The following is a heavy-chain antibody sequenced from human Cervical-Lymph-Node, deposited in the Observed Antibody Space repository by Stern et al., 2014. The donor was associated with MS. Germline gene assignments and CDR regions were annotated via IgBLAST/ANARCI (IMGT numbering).Heavy chain of an antibody. CDR3: RAGADAFDV. CDR2: IGTNLCNT. J-gene: IGHJ3*01. V-gene: IGHV1-18*01. CDR1: GYTFTNYA. Sequence: QVQLVESGAEVKKPGASVKVSCKASGYTFTNYAISWVRQAPGQGLEWMGWIGTNLCNTNCAQRFQGRVTLATDTSTSTVYMELRSLRSDDTAMYYCRAGADAFDVWGQGTMVTVSS. D-gene: IGHD6-13*01.